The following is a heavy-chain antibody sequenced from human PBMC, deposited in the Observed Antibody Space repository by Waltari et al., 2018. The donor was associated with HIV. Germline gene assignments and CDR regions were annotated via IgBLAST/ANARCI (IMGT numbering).Heavy chain of an antibody. V-gene: IGHV5-51*01. D-gene: IGHD6-19*01. CDR3: ARHLQYSSGWQNWFDP. CDR1: GYSFTSYW. J-gene: IGHJ5*02. CDR2: IYPGASDT. Sequence: EVQLVQSGAEVKKPGESLKSPCQGSGYSFTSYWLAGVRQRPGKGLEWMGIIYPGASDTRYSPSFQGQVTISADKSISTAYLQWSSLKASDTAMYYCARHLQYSSGWQNWFDPWGQGTLVTVSS.